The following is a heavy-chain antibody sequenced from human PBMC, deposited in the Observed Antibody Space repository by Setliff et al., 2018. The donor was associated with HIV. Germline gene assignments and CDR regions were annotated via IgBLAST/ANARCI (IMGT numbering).Heavy chain of an antibody. D-gene: IGHD6-13*01. CDR2: IYTSGSV. Sequence: SETLSLTCTVSGGSISSYYWSWIRQPPGKGLAWIGYIYTSGSVNYNPSLNSRVTLSVDTSKNQFSLKLSSVTAAATAVYYCATMGYSSSWSYYFDYWGQGTLVTVSS. J-gene: IGHJ4*02. V-gene: IGHV4-4*09. CDR1: GGSISSYY. CDR3: ATMGYSSSWSYYFDY.